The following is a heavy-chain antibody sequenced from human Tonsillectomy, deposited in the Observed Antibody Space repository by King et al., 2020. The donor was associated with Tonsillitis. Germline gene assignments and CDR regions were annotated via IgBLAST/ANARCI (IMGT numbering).Heavy chain of an antibody. J-gene: IGHJ3*02. CDR2: ISSSSSYI. D-gene: IGHD3-22*01. V-gene: IGHV3-21*01. CDR1: GFTFSSYS. Sequence: VQLVESGGGLVKPGGSLRLSCAASGFTFSSYSMNWVRQAPGKGLEWVSSISSSSSYIYYADSVKGRFTISRDNAKNSLYLQMNSLRAEDTALYYCARAVYYYDSSGYFPQGEVPYAFDIWGQGTMVTVSS. CDR3: ARAVYYYDSSGYFPQGEVPYAFDI.